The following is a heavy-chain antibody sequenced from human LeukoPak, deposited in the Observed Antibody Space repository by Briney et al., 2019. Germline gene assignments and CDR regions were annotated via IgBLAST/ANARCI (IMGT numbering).Heavy chain of an antibody. CDR2: INPNSGDT. D-gene: IGHD2-15*01. Sequence: ASVKVSCKASGYTFTDYYMHWVRQAPGQGLEWMGWINPNSGDTNYAQKFQGRVTMTRDTSISTAYMELSRLRSDDTAVYYCARVVGRSEDYWGQGTLVTVSS. V-gene: IGHV1-2*02. CDR1: GYTFTDYY. J-gene: IGHJ4*02. CDR3: ARVVGRSEDY.